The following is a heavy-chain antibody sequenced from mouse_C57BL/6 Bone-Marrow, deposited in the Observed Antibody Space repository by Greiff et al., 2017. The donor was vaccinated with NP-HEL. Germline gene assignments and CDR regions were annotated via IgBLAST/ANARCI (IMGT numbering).Heavy chain of an antibody. CDR1: GFTFSDYG. CDR2: ISSGSSTI. Sequence: EVKLVESGGGLVKPGGSLKLSCAASGFTFSDYGMHWVRQAPEKGLEWVAYISSGSSTIYYADTVKGRFTLSSYNSKNTLFLQMTSLRSEDTAMYYCARPGVITTVPLFDYWGQGTTLTVSS. CDR3: ARPGVITTVPLFDY. J-gene: IGHJ2*01. V-gene: IGHV5-17*01. D-gene: IGHD1-1*01.